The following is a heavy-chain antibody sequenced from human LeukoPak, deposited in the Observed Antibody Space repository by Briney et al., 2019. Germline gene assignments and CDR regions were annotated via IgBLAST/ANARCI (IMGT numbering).Heavy chain of an antibody. Sequence: HPGGSLRLSCSASGFTFSSYAMHWVRQAPGKGLEYVSAITSNGGSTYYADSVKGRFTISRDNSKNTLYLQMSSLRAEDTAVYYCVKGPSKSSSWYYFDYWGQGTLVTVSS. V-gene: IGHV3-64D*09. CDR3: VKGPSKSSSWYYFDY. D-gene: IGHD6-13*01. CDR1: GFTFSSYA. J-gene: IGHJ4*02. CDR2: ITSNGGST.